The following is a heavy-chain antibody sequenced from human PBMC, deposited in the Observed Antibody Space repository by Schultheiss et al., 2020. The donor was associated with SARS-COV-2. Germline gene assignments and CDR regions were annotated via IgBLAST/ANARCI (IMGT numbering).Heavy chain of an antibody. Sequence: LVKPTQTLTLTCTFSGFSLSTSGMCVSWIRQPPGKALEWIGEINHSGSTNYNPSLKSRVTISVDTSKNQFSLKLSSVTAADTAVYYCARARASLSTVITMVRHRKNWFDPWGQGTLVTVSS. CDR2: INHSGST. CDR1: GFSLSTSGMC. J-gene: IGHJ5*02. V-gene: IGHV4-30-2*01. D-gene: IGHD3-10*01. CDR3: ARARASLSTVITMVRHRKNWFDP.